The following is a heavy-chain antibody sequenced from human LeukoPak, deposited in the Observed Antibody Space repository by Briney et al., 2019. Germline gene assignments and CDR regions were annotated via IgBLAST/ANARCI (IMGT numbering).Heavy chain of an antibody. J-gene: IGHJ4*02. CDR1: GFTFDDYA. CDR2: ISWNSGSI. CDR3: AKDSSYDFWSGETYYFDY. V-gene: IGHV3-9*01. Sequence: GGSLRLSCAASGFTFDDYAMHWVRQAPGKGLEWVSGISWNSGSIGYADSVKGRFTISRDNAKNSLYLQMNSLRAEDTALYYCAKDSSYDFWSGETYYFDYWGQGTLVTVSS. D-gene: IGHD3-3*01.